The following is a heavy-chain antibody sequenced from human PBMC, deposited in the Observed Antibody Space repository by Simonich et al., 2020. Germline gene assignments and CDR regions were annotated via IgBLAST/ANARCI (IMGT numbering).Heavy chain of an antibody. CDR1: GYTFTSYA. Sequence: QVQLVQSGSELKKPGASVKVSCKVSGYTFTSYAMNWLRQAPGQGLEGMGVNNTNAGNPTYAQGFTGRFVFSLDTSVSTAYLQISSLKAEDTAGYYCARGVATIDYWGQGTLVTVSS. V-gene: IGHV7-4-1*02. J-gene: IGHJ4*02. CDR2: NNTNAGNP. CDR3: ARGVATIDY. D-gene: IGHD5-12*01.